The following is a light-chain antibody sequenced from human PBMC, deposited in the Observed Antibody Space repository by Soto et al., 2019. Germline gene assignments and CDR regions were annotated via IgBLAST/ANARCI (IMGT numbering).Light chain of an antibody. CDR3: QQYYNWPRT. Sequence: EMVMTQSPATLSVSPGDVATLSCRASQSVGSNLAWFQQKPGQAPRLLIYGASTRATGIAARFSGSGSGTEFTLPISSLQSEDFAVYYCQQYYNWPRTFGQGTKLEIK. CDR2: GAS. CDR1: QSVGSN. V-gene: IGKV3-15*01. J-gene: IGKJ2*01.